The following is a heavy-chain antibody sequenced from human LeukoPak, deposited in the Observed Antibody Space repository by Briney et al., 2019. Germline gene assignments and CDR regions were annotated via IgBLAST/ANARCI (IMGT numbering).Heavy chain of an antibody. V-gene: IGHV3-7*03. CDR3: AKQGATAVAAGGDFDY. D-gene: IGHD6-19*01. J-gene: IGHJ4*02. CDR2: IKQDGSEK. CDR1: GFTFSSYW. Sequence: PGGSLRLSCAASGFTFSSYWMSWVRQAPGKGLEWVANIKQDGSEKYYVDSVKGRFTISRDNAKNSLYLQMNSLRAEDTAVYYCAKQGATAVAAGGDFDYWGQGTLVTVSS.